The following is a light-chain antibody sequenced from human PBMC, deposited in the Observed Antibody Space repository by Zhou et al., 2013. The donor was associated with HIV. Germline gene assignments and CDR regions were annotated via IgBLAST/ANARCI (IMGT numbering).Light chain of an antibody. J-gene: IGKJ1*01. Sequence: DIQMTQSPSTLSASVGDTVTITCRASQNVGYWLAWYQQKPGQVPKLLIYLASSLHPGVPSRFSGSGSGTEFTLTISGLQPDDFATYYCQQYNSVSPWTFGQGTKVEVK. V-gene: IGKV1-5*03. CDR1: QNVGYW. CDR2: LAS. CDR3: QQYNSVSPWT.